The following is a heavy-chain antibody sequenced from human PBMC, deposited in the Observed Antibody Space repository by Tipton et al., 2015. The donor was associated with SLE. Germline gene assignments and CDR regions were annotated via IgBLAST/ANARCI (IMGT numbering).Heavy chain of an antibody. CDR2: INHSGST. Sequence: TLSLTCAVYGGSFSGYYWSWIRQPPGKGLEWIGEINHSGSTNYNPSLKSRVTISVDTSKNQFSLKLSSVTAADTAVYYCARKIAARRGWFDPWGQGTLVTVSS. V-gene: IGHV4-34*09. D-gene: IGHD6-6*01. CDR3: ARKIAARRGWFDP. CDR1: GGSFSGYY. J-gene: IGHJ5*02.